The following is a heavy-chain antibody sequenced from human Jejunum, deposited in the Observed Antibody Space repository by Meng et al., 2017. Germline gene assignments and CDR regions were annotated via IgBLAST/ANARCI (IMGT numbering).Heavy chain of an antibody. CDR1: GYTFTNYW. CDR3: ATMDNTGWALDN. V-gene: IGHV5-51*01. D-gene: IGHD7-27*01. J-gene: IGHJ4*02. Sequence: GESLKISCQGSGYTFTNYWIAWVRQMPGKGLEWMGMIYPADSDTRFSPSFQGQVIVSADKSISTAYLQWRSLKASDTAMYYCATMDNTGWALDNWGQGTLVTVSS. CDR2: IYPADSDT.